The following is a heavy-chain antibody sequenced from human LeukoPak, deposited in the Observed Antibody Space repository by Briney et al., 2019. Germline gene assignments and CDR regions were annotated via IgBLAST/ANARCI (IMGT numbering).Heavy chain of an antibody. V-gene: IGHV3-23*01. CDR2: ITGTGAYT. D-gene: IGHD3-22*01. CDR3: AKRSSTSSGYFDL. J-gene: IGHJ4*02. Sequence: PGGSLRLSCAASGFTFNNYAMTWVRQAPGKGLEWVSAITGTGAYTNYADSVKGRFTISRDNSKNTMYLQMNSLRAEDTAIYYCAKRSSTSSGYFDLWGWGTPVTVSS. CDR1: GFTFNNYA.